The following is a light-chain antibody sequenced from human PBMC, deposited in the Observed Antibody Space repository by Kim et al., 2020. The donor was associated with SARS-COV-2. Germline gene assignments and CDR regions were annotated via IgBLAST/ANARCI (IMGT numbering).Light chain of an antibody. Sequence: SASVGDRVTITCRASENIGTWLAWYQQKPGRAPGLLIYLASTLESGVPSRFSGTGSGTEFSLSITSLQPDDFATYYCQHYSRFPYTFGQGTKLEI. V-gene: IGKV1-5*03. CDR3: QHYSRFPYT. J-gene: IGKJ2*01. CDR2: LAS. CDR1: ENIGTW.